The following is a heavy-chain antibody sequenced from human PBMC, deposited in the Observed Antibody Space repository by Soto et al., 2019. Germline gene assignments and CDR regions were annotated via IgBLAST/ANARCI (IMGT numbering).Heavy chain of an antibody. CDR2: INAGNGNT. D-gene: IGHD4-17*01. CDR1: GYTFTSYA. V-gene: IGHV1-3*01. J-gene: IGHJ3*02. Sequence: QVQLVQSGAEVKKPGASVKVSCKASGYTFTSYAMHWVRQAPGQRLEWMGWINAGNGNTKYSQKFQGRVTITRDTSASTAYMELSSLRSEDTAVYYCARNVGNDCGDYVFAFDIWGQGTMVTVSS. CDR3: ARNVGNDCGDYVFAFDI.